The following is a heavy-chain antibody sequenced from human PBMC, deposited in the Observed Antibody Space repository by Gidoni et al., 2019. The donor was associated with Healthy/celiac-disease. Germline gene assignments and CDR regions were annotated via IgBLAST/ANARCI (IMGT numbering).Heavy chain of an antibody. Sequence: QVQLQESGPGLVKPSETLSLTCTVSGGSISSYYWSWIRQPPGKGLEWIGYIYYSGSTNYNPSLKSRVTISVDTSKNQFSLKLSSVTAADTAVYYCARSNDSSGYYVDAEYFQHWGQGTLVTVSS. D-gene: IGHD3-22*01. V-gene: IGHV4-59*01. CDR3: ARSNDSSGYYVDAEYFQH. J-gene: IGHJ1*01. CDR2: IYYSGST. CDR1: GGSISSYY.